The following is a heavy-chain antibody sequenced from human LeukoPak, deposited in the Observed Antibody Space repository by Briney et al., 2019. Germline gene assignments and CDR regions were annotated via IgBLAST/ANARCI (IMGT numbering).Heavy chain of an antibody. D-gene: IGHD2-2*01. CDR2: INHSGST. CDR1: GGTFSGYY. V-gene: IGHV4-34*01. J-gene: IGHJ4*02. Sequence: SETLSLTCAFYGGTFSGYYLSWIRQPPGKGLEWIGEINHSGSTNYNPSLKSRVTISVDTSKNQFSQKVISVTAADRPVYYCARAHCTINSCFFYFAYSGQGTLVTVSS. CDR3: ARAHCTINSCFFYFAY.